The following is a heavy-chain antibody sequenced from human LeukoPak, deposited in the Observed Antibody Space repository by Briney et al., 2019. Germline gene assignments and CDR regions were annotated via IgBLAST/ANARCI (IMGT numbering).Heavy chain of an antibody. CDR3: ARDWRGSYFPDF. CDR1: VYTLTDHY. Sequence: GASVKVSCKASVYTLTDHYMHWVRQAPGQGLEWMGWINPNSGDTNYAQKFQGRVTMTRDTSISTAYMELSRLTSDDTAIYYCARDWRGSYFPDFWGQGTLVTVSS. J-gene: IGHJ4*02. V-gene: IGHV1-2*02. D-gene: IGHD1-26*01. CDR2: INPNSGDT.